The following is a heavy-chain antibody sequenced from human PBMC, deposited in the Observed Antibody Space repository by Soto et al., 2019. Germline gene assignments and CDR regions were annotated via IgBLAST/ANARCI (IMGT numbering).Heavy chain of an antibody. CDR1: GFTFSSYG. J-gene: IGHJ4*02. Sequence: GGSLRLSCAASGFTFSSYGMHWVRQAPGKGLEWVAVIWYDGSNKYYADSVKGRFTSSRDNSKNTLYLQMNSLRAEDTAVYYCAREGGYCSSTSCYSLQADYWGQGTLVTVSS. D-gene: IGHD2-2*01. CDR2: IWYDGSNK. V-gene: IGHV3-33*01. CDR3: AREGGYCSSTSCYSLQADY.